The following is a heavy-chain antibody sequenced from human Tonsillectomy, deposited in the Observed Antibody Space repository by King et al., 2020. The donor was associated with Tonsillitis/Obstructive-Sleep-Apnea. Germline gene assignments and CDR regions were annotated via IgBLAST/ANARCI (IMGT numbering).Heavy chain of an antibody. Sequence: QLQESGPGLVKPSETLSLTCTVSGGSISSSSYYWGWIRQPPGKGLEWIGSIYYSGSTYYNPSLKSRVTISVDTSKNQFSLKLSSVTAADTAVYYCARHQRFLSGYSIFDYWGQGTLVTVSS. CDR1: GGSISSSSYY. CDR3: ARHQRFLSGYSIFDY. J-gene: IGHJ4*02. CDR2: IYYSGST. D-gene: IGHD3-3*01. V-gene: IGHV4-39*01.